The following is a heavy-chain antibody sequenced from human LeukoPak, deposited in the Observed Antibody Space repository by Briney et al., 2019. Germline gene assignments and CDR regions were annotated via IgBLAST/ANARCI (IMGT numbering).Heavy chain of an antibody. CDR3: ARDGPPLLATYPNWYFDL. Sequence: SGGSLTLSCVVSGFTFEDYAMHWVRQAPGKGLEWVSLMSWDGESTYYADSMKGRFTISRDNSKNTLSLQMNSLRAEDTAVYYCARDGPPLLATYPNWYFDLWGRGTLVTVSS. J-gene: IGHJ2*01. CDR2: MSWDGEST. D-gene: IGHD5-12*01. CDR1: GFTFEDYA. V-gene: IGHV3-43D*03.